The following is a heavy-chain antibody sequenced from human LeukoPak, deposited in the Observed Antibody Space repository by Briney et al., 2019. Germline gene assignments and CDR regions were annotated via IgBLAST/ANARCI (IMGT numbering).Heavy chain of an antibody. V-gene: IGHV3-33*08. CDR1: GFPFSSYW. J-gene: IGHJ4*02. Sequence: SGGSLRLSCVASGFPFSSYWMTWVRQAPGKGLEWVAVIGHDGSQKESADAVKGRFTTSRDNPKNTLYLQMNSLRAEDTAVYYCARDLNRGSYFDYWGQGSLVTVSS. CDR3: ARDLNRGSYFDY. CDR2: IGHDGSQK.